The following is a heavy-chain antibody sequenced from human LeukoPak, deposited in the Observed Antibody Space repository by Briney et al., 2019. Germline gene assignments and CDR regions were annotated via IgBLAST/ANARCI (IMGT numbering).Heavy chain of an antibody. CDR1: GFTFSSHA. CDR2: INDDGGLT. V-gene: IGHV3-64D*08. Sequence: GGSLRLSCSAAGFTFSSHAMHWVRQAPGEGLEYVSTINDDGGLTYYADSVKGRFTISRDNSKNTLYLQMNNLRPEDTAVYHCLKGGWATIGPPKDWGQGTLVTVSS. CDR3: LKGGWATIGPPKD. D-gene: IGHD5-24*01. J-gene: IGHJ4*02.